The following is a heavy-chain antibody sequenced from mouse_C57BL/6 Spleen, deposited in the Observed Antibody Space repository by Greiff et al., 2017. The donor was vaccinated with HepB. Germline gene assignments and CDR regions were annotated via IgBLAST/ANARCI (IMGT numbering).Heavy chain of an antibody. D-gene: IGHD1-1*01. V-gene: IGHV5-6*02. J-gene: IGHJ4*01. CDR1: GFTFSSYG. CDR2: ISSGGSYT. Sequence: DVKLVESGGDLVKPGGSLKLSCAASGFTFSSYGMSWVRQTPDKRLEWVATISSGGSYTYYPDSVKGRFTISRDNAKNTLYLQMSSLKSEDTAMYYCARKLYYYGSDYAMDYWGQGTSVTVSS. CDR3: ARKLYYYGSDYAMDY.